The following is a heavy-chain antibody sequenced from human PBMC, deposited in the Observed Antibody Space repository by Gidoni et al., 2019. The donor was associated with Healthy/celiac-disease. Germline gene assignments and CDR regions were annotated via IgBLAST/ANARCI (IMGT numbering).Heavy chain of an antibody. V-gene: IGHV3-21*01. Sequence: EVQLVESGGGLVTPGGSLSLSCAASGFTFSSYSMNWVRQAPGKGLEWFSSISSSSSYIYYADSVKGRFTISRDNAKNSLYLQMNSLRAEDTAVYYCARGWGYCSSTSCYTPDYWGQGTLVTVSS. CDR1: GFTFSSYS. J-gene: IGHJ4*02. CDR2: ISSSSSYI. D-gene: IGHD2-2*02. CDR3: ARGWGYCSSTSCYTPDY.